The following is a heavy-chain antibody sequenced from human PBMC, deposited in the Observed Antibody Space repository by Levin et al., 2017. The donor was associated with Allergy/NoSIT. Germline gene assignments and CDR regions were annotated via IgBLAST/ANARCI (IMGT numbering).Heavy chain of an antibody. Sequence: GGSLRLSCAASGFTFSDYYMSWIRQAPGKGLEWVSYISSSSSYTNYADSVKGRFTISRDNARNSLYLQTNSLRAEDTAVYYCARDLGYSTNWHGEYFQHWGQGTLVTVSS. J-gene: IGHJ1*01. V-gene: IGHV3-11*05. CDR2: ISSSSSYT. CDR3: ARDLGYSTNWHGEYFQH. D-gene: IGHD6-13*01. CDR1: GFTFSDYY.